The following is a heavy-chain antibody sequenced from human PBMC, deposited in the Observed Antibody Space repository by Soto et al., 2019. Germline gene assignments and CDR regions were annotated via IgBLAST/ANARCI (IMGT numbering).Heavy chain of an antibody. CDR1: GGSISSGGYY. D-gene: IGHD2-21*02. Sequence: PSETLSLTCTVSGGSISSGGYYWSWIRQHPWKGLEWIGYIYYSGSTYYNPSLKSRVTISVDTSKNQFSLKLSSVTAADTAVYYCARNIVVVTATQYYFDYWGQGXLLTVYS. CDR3: ARNIVVVTATQYYFDY. V-gene: IGHV4-31*03. J-gene: IGHJ4*02. CDR2: IYYSGST.